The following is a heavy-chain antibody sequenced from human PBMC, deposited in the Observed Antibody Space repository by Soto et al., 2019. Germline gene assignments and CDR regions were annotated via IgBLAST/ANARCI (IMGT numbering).Heavy chain of an antibody. CDR1: GGSFSDYY. J-gene: IGHJ5*02. Sequence: SATLSLTWSVYGGSFSDYYWTWIRHPPGKGLQWIGEIDHSGATDYNPSLKSRVSISLDMSENQFSLKLSSVTAADTAVYYCARVRDWFDHCGQGTRVTVSS. V-gene: IGHV4-34*01. CDR2: IDHSGAT. CDR3: ARVRDWFDH.